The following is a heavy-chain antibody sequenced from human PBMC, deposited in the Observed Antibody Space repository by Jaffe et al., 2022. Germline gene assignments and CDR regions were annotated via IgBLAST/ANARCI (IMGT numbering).Heavy chain of an antibody. D-gene: IGHD4-17*01. CDR2: IYWNDDK. CDR1: GFSLSTSGVG. J-gene: IGHJ3*02. V-gene: IGHV2-5*01. Sequence: QITLKESGPTLVKPTQTLTLTCTFSGFSLSTSGVGVGWIRQPPGKALEWLALIYWNDDKRYSPSLKSRLTITKDTSKNQVVLTMTNMDPVDTATYYCARTTTVTTLSPDAFDIWGQGTMVTVSS. CDR3: ARTTTVTTLSPDAFDI.